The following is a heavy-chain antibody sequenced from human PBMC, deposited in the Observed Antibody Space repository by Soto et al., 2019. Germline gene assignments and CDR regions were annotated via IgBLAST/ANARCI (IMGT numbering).Heavy chain of an antibody. CDR3: ARAGTSGYYGMDV. Sequence: SETLSLTCTVSGGSISSSSYYWGWIRQPPGKGLEWIGEINHSGSTNYNPSLKSRVTISVDTSKNQFSLKLSPVTAADTAVYYCARAGTSGYYGMDVWGQGTTVTVSS. J-gene: IGHJ6*02. CDR1: GGSISSSSYY. D-gene: IGHD3-10*01. V-gene: IGHV4-39*07. CDR2: INHSGST.